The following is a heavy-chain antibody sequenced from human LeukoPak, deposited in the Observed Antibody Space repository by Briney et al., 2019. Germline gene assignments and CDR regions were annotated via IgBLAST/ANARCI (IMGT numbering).Heavy chain of an antibody. D-gene: IGHD5-12*01. V-gene: IGHV3-48*03. J-gene: IGHJ4*02. Sequence: GGSLRLSCAASGFTFSSYEMNWVRQAPGKGLEWVSYISSSGSTIYYADSVKGRFTISRDNAKNSLYLQMNSLRAEDTAVYYCVREMGGYPFDHWGQGTLVTVSS. CDR3: VREMGGYPFDH. CDR2: ISSSGSTI. CDR1: GFTFSSYE.